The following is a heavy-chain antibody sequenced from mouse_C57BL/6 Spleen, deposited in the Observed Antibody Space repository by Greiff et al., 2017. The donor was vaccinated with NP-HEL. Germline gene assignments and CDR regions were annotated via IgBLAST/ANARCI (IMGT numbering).Heavy chain of an antibody. J-gene: IGHJ3*01. CDR2: IDPSDSYT. V-gene: IGHV1-50*01. CDR3: ARGYLYYGNLFAY. CDR1: GYTFTSYW. D-gene: IGHD2-1*01. Sequence: QVQLQQPGAELVKPGASVKLSCKASGYTFTSYWMQWVKQRPGQGLEWIGEIDPSDSYTNYNQKFKGKATLTVDTSSSTAYMQLSSLTSEDSAVYYCARGYLYYGNLFAYWGQGTLVTVSA.